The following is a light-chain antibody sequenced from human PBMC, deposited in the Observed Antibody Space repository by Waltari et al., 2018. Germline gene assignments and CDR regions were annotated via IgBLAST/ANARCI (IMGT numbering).Light chain of an antibody. Sequence: QSVMTQPPSASGTPVRRVTISCSGNSSNIGRHPANWYQQVSGTAPKLLIYSDSQRPSGVPDRLSGSKSGTSASLAISELQSEDEADYYCAAWDDSLNEYVFGTGTKVTVL. CDR3: AAWDDSLNEYV. CDR1: SSNIGRHP. J-gene: IGLJ1*01. CDR2: SDS. V-gene: IGLV1-44*01.